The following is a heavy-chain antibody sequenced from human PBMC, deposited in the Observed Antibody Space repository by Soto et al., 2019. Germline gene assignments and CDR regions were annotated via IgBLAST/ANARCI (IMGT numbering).Heavy chain of an antibody. CDR1: GYSFTSYW. Sequence: ESLKISCKGSGYSFTSYWISWVRQMPGKGLEWMGRIDPSDSYTNYSPSFQGNVTISADKSISTAYLHWSSLKASDTAMYYCARLWNYLPDNYYYGMDVWGQGTTVTVSS. CDR2: IDPSDSYT. D-gene: IGHD1-7*01. V-gene: IGHV5-10-1*01. J-gene: IGHJ6*02. CDR3: ARLWNYLPDNYYYGMDV.